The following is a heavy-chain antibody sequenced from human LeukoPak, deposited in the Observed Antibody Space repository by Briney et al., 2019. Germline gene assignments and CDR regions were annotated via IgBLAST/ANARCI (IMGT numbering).Heavy chain of an antibody. CDR3: AKESSGWRNIDY. V-gene: IGHV3-30*18. Sequence: QPGGSLRLSCAASGFTFSSYGMHWVRQAPGKGLEWVAVLSYDGSNKYYADSVKGRFTISRDNSKNTLYLQMNSLRAEDTAVYYCAKESSGWRNIDYWGQGTLVTVSS. D-gene: IGHD6-19*01. CDR1: GFTFSSYG. J-gene: IGHJ4*02. CDR2: LSYDGSNK.